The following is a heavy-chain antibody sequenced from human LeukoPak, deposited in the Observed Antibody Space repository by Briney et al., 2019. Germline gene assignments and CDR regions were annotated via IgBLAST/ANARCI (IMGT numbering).Heavy chain of an antibody. CDR3: ARDSSGPLYYFDY. Sequence: SETLSLTCTVSGGSISSYYWSWIRQPPGKGLEWIGCIYYSGSTNYNPSLKSLVTISVDTSKNQFSLKLSSVTAADTAVYYCARDSSGPLYYFDYWGQGTLVTVSS. CDR2: IYYSGST. J-gene: IGHJ4*02. D-gene: IGHD3-22*01. CDR1: GGSISSYY. V-gene: IGHV4-59*01.